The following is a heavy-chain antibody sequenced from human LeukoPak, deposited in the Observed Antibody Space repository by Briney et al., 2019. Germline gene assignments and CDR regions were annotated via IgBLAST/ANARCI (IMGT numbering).Heavy chain of an antibody. Sequence: PSETLSLTCTVSGGSISSYYWSWIRQPPGKGLEWIGYIYYSGSTNYNPSLKSRVTISVDTSKNQFSLKLSSVTAADTAVYYCARGKYYYDSSGYYGPTPYYFDYWGQGTLVTVSS. V-gene: IGHV4-59*01. CDR2: IYYSGST. D-gene: IGHD3-22*01. CDR1: GGSISSYY. CDR3: ARGKYYYDSSGYYGPTPYYFDY. J-gene: IGHJ4*02.